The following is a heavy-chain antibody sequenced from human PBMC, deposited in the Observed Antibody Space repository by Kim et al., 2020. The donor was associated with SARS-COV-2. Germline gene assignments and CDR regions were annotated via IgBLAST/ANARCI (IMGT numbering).Heavy chain of an antibody. J-gene: IGHJ5*02. CDR2: ISYDGSNK. CDR1: GFTFSSYG. Sequence: GGSLRLSCAASGFTFSSYGMNWVRQAPGKGLEWVAVISYDGSNKYYADSVKGRFTISRDNSKNTLYLQMNSLRAEDTAVYYCSQGSRFDWFDHWGQVTLV. CDR3: SQGSRFDWFDH. V-gene: IGHV3-33*05. D-gene: IGHD3-16*01.